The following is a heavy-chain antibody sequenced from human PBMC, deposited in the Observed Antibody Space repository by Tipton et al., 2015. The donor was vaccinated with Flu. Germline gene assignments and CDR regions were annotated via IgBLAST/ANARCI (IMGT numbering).Heavy chain of an antibody. J-gene: IGHJ4*02. V-gene: IGHV4-38-2*02. CDR3: AGLGYFDRSGFFFDY. Sequence: TLSLTCTVSGDSIRSAYYWGWIRQPPGKGLEWIGNIHHAGSTYHNPSLKGRVALSVDRSKNQFSLKVISVTAADTAVYYCAGLGYFDRSGFFFDYWGQGALVTVSS. CDR2: IHHAGST. CDR1: GDSIRSAYY. D-gene: IGHD3-22*01.